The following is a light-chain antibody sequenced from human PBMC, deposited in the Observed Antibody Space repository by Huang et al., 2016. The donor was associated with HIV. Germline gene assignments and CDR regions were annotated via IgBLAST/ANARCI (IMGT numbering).Light chain of an antibody. CDR3: QQSYNTPPT. Sequence: DIQMTQSPASLSASVGDRVTITCRATQSISNYVNWYQQKPGKAPTLLIYGASNLQSGVPSRFSGSGSVTDFTLTISSLQPEDFTTYYCQQSYNTPPTFGQGTKVEI. CDR1: QSISNY. J-gene: IGKJ1*01. V-gene: IGKV1-39*01. CDR2: GAS.